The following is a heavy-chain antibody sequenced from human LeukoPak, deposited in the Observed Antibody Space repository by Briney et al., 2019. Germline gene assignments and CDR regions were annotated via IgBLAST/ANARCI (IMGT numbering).Heavy chain of an antibody. J-gene: IGHJ4*02. CDR3: ARTAQDFYDSGSPDY. CDR1: GSTFTSYW. V-gene: IGHV5-10-1*01. D-gene: IGHD3-10*01. Sequence: GESLMISWKGSGSTFTSYWISWGRQMPGKGLGWRGMIDPTDSYTNYSPSFQGHVTISADKSISTAYLQWSSLKTSDTAMYYCARTAQDFYDSGSPDYWGQGTLVTVSS. CDR2: IDPTDSYT.